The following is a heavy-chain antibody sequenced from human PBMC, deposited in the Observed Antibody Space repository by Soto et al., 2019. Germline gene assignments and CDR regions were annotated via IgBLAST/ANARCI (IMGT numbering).Heavy chain of an antibody. CDR1: GYTFTSYD. D-gene: IGHD1-7*01. CDR3: ARGMSGTYYYYGMDV. V-gene: IGHV1-8*01. CDR2: MNPNSGNT. J-gene: IGHJ6*02. Sequence: GGSVKVSCKASGYTFTSYDINWVRQATGQGLEWMGWMNPNSGNTGYAQKFQGRVTMTRNTSISTAYMELSSLRSEDTAVYYCARGMSGTYYYYGMDVWGQGTTVTVSS.